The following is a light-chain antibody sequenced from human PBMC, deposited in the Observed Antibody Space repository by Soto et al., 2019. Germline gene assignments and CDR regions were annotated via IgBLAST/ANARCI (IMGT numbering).Light chain of an antibody. J-gene: IGKJ3*01. V-gene: IGKV4-1*01. CDR3: QLRGT. Sequence: DIVLTQSPDSLAVSLGERATINCKSSQSVLYSSNNKNSLAWYQQKPGQPPKLLIYWASTRESGVPDRFSGSGSGTDFTLTISSLQAEDVAVYYCQLRGTFGPGTKVNIK. CDR1: QSVLYSSNNKNS. CDR2: WAS.